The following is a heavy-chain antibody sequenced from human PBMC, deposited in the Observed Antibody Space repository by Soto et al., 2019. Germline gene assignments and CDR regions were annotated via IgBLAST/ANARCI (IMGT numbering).Heavy chain of an antibody. D-gene: IGHD2-21*02. Sequence: ASVKVSCKASGYTFTGYYVLWVRQAPGQGPECMGWINPYTGGTNYAQKFQGRVTMTRDTSISTAYMELSKLISDATAAYYCAIQFHHCGGDCYRVPDFSMDDWRHGTPVTAS. J-gene: IGHJ6*02. CDR3: AIQFHHCGGDCYRVPDFSMDD. CDR2: INPYTGGT. V-gene: IGHV1-2*02. CDR1: GYTFTGYY.